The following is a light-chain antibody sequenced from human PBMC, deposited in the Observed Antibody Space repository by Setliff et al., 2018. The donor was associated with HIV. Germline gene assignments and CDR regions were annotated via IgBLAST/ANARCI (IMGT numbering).Light chain of an antibody. Sequence: DIVMTQSPDSLAVSLGERATIYCKSSHSLLSSSTNKNYLAWFQQRPGQPPKLLIYWASTRESGVPDRFSGSGSGTDFTLTISSLQPEDVAVYYCQQYYSTPPWTFGQGTKVDIK. V-gene: IGKV4-1*01. CDR3: QQYYSTPPWT. CDR2: WAS. J-gene: IGKJ1*01. CDR1: HSLLSSSTNKNY.